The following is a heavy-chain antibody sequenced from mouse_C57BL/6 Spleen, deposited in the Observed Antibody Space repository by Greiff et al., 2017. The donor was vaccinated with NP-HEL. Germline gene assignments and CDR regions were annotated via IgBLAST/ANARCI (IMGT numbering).Heavy chain of an antibody. CDR1: GYTFTSYW. CDR2: INPSSGYT. J-gene: IGHJ4*01. D-gene: IGHD4-1*02. Sequence: QVQLQQSGAELAKPGASVKLSCKASGYTFTSYWMHWVKQRPGQGLEWIGYINPSSGYTKYNQKFKDKATLTADKSSSTAYMQLSSLTYEDSAVYYCATNWEGDYAAMDYWGQGTSVTVSS. V-gene: IGHV1-7*01. CDR3: ATNWEGDYAAMDY.